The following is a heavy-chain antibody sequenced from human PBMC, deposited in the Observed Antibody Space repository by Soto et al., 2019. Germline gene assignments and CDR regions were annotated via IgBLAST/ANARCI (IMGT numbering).Heavy chain of an antibody. CDR1: GGSVSTYY. CDR2: VYANGNT. Sequence: SETLSLTCTISGGSVSTYYWSWIRQPAGKGLEWIGRVYANGNTNYNPSLKSRVTVSLDTSKNHFSLELTSVTAADTAVYYCARGAGPPWFDPWGQGILVTVSS. V-gene: IGHV4-4*07. CDR3: ARGAGPPWFDP. J-gene: IGHJ5*02.